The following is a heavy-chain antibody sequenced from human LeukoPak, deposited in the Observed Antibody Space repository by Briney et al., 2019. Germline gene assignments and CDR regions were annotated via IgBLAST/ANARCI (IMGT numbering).Heavy chain of an antibody. V-gene: IGHV1-69*13. CDR2: IISAFGPA. Sequence: EASVKVSCKASGGTFSNHVMAWVRQAPGQGLEWMGGIISAFGPANYAQKFQGRDTITADESINTAYMELSSLRSEDTAVYYCARGVVPAAITSWFDPWGQGTLVTVSS. D-gene: IGHD2-2*01. J-gene: IGHJ5*02. CDR1: GGTFSNHV. CDR3: ARGVVPAAITSWFDP.